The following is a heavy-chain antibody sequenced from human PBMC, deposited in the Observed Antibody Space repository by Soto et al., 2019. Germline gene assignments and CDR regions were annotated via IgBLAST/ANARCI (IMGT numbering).Heavy chain of an antibody. CDR2: IDPSDSYT. D-gene: IGHD3-10*01. J-gene: IGHJ6*04. Sequence: GESLQISCKGSGYSFTSYWISCVGQMPGKGLEWMGRIDPSDSYTNYSPSFQGHVTISADKSISTAYLQWSSLKASDTAMYYCARHHVVRGKGDGMEVWGEGTKVTVSS. CDR3: ARHHVVRGKGDGMEV. CDR1: GYSFTSYW. V-gene: IGHV5-10-1*01.